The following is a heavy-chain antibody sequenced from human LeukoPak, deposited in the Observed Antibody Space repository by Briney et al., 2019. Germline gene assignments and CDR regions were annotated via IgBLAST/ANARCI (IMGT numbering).Heavy chain of an antibody. J-gene: IGHJ6*02. CDR3: ARGPPTADYYYGMDV. V-gene: IGHV3-48*03. CDR1: GFTFSSYE. D-gene: IGHD4-17*01. CDR2: IRSSGSTI. Sequence: GGSLRLSCAASGFTFSSYEMNWVRQAPGKGLEWVSYIRSSGSTIYYADSVKGRFTISRDNAKNSLYLQMNSLRAEDTAVYYCARGPPTADYYYGMDVWGQGTTVTVSS.